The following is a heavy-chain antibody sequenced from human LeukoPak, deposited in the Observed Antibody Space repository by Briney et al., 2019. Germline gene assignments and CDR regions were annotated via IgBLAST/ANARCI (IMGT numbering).Heavy chain of an antibody. Sequence: GRSLRLSCTASGFTVSTNYMTWVRQAPGKGLEWVSGIYSGGSTYYAESVKGRFTISRDKSKNTLYLQMNSLRAVDTAVYYCARSPPFYGMDVWGQGTTVTVSS. CDR2: IYSGGST. CDR3: ARSPPFYGMDV. CDR1: GFTVSTNY. V-gene: IGHV3-53*01. J-gene: IGHJ6*02.